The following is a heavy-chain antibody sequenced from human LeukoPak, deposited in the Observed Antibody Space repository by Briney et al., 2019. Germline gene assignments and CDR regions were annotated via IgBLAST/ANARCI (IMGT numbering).Heavy chain of an antibody. CDR2: IYYSGST. Sequence: PSETLSLTCTVSGGSISSSSYYWGWIRQPPGKGLEWIGSIYYSGSTYYNPSLKSRVTISVDTSKNQFSLKLSSVTAADTAVYYCASARYCSGGSCTGGYWGQGTLVTVSS. CDR1: GGSISSSSYY. CDR3: ASARYCSGGSCTGGY. V-gene: IGHV4-39*07. J-gene: IGHJ4*02. D-gene: IGHD2-15*01.